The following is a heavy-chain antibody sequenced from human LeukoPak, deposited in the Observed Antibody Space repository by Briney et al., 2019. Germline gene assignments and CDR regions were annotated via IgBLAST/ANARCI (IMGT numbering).Heavy chain of an antibody. CDR1: GFTFSSYW. CDR3: ARLRGYSYGPQGYYFDY. V-gene: IGHV3-7*01. D-gene: IGHD5-18*01. J-gene: IGHJ4*02. Sequence: PGGSLRLSCAASGFTFSSYWMSWVRQAPGKGLEWVANIKQDGSEKYYVDSVKGRFTISRDNAKNSLYLQMNSLRAEDTAVYYCARLRGYSYGPQGYYFDYWGQGTLVTVSS. CDR2: IKQDGSEK.